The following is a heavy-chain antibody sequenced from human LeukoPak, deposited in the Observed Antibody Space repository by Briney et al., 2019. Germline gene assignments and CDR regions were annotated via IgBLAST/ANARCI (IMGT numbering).Heavy chain of an antibody. CDR3: AREVDCSSTSCYTNWFDP. CDR2: IYHSGST. V-gene: IGHV4-38-2*02. J-gene: IGHJ5*02. CDR1: GYSISSGYY. D-gene: IGHD2-2*02. Sequence: SETLSLTCTVSGYSISSGYYWGWIRQPPGKGLEWIGSIYHSGSTYYNPSPKSRVTISVDTSKNQFSLKLSSVTAADTAVYYCAREVDCSSTSCYTNWFDPWGQGTLVTVSS.